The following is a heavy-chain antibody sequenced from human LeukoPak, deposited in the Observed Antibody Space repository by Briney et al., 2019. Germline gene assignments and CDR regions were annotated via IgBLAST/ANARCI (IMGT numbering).Heavy chain of an antibody. V-gene: IGHV3-11*04. J-gene: IGHJ4*02. Sequence: GGSLRLSCAVSGFNFNDYYMTWIRQAPGKGLEWVSYISSSGSTIYYADSVKGRFTISRDNAKNSLHLQMNSLRAEDTAVYYCAREKALHVRGVIIRSDYWGQGTLVTASS. CDR1: GFNFNDYY. CDR3: AREKALHVRGVIIRSDY. CDR2: ISSSGSTI. D-gene: IGHD3-10*02.